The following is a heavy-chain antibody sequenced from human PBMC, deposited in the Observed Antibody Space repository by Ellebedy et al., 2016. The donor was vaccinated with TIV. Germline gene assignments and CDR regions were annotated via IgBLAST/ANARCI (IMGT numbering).Heavy chain of an antibody. CDR2: IGSEASGGAT. Sequence: GGSLRLXXEVSGFTFGDHPLSWFRQAPGKGLEWVGFIGSEASGGATKYAASVKGRFTLSRDDSKSIASLQMNILKTEDTAVYFCARAGGVTMVPEESYYFDYWGPGTLVAVSS. V-gene: IGHV3-49*03. J-gene: IGHJ4*02. D-gene: IGHD3-10*01. CDR3: ARAGGVTMVPEESYYFDY. CDR1: GFTFGDHP.